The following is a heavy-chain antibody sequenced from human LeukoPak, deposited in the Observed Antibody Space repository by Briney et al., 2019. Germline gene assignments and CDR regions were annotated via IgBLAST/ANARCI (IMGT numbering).Heavy chain of an antibody. J-gene: IGHJ4*02. D-gene: IGHD3-22*01. V-gene: IGHV1-69*05. Sequence: GASVKVSCKASGGTFSSYAISWVRQAPGQGLEWMGRIIPIFGTANYAQKFQGRVTITTDESTSTAYMELSSLRSEDTAVYYCAIKPYYYDSSGPVDYWAREPWSPSPQ. CDR3: AIKPYYYDSSGPVDY. CDR2: IIPIFGTA. CDR1: GGTFSSYA.